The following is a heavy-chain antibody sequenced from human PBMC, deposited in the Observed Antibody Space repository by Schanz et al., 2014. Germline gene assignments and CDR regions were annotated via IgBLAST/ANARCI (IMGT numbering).Heavy chain of an antibody. CDR3: AAHETLSTTACYPS. D-gene: IGHD2-2*01. J-gene: IGHJ4*02. Sequence: VQVVESGGGLVQPGGSLRLSCAASGFTFSDSFMSWIRQTPGKGLEWLSYISSSGNIIHYADSVKGRFTISRDNAKNSLYLQMTGLRAEDTAVYYCAAHETLSTTACYPSWGQGTLVAVSS. V-gene: IGHV3-11*01. CDR2: ISSSGNII. CDR1: GFTFSDSF.